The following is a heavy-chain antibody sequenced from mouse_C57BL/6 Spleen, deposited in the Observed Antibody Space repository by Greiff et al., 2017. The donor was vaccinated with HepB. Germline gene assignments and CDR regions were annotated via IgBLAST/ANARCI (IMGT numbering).Heavy chain of an antibody. V-gene: IGHV1-26*01. Sequence: EVQLQQSGPELVKPGASVKISCKASGYTFTDYYMNWVKQSHGKSLEWIGDINPNNGGTSYNQKFKGKATLTVDKSSSTAYMELRSLTSEDSAVYYCARAEGYLDVWGTGDRVNVSS. CDR1: GYTFTDYY. J-gene: IGHJ1*03. CDR3: ARAEGYLDV. CDR2: INPNNGGT.